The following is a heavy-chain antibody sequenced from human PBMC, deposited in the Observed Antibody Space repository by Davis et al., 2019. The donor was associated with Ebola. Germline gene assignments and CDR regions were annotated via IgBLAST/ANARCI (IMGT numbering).Heavy chain of an antibody. CDR1: GFTFTNYA. J-gene: IGHJ4*02. Sequence: PGGSLRLSCVASGFTFTNYAMHWVRQAPGKGLEWVADIWFDGNHKFYGDSVKGRFTISRDNSKNTVYLQMNSLRAEDTAVYYCARGQRLSEYWGQGTLVTVSS. CDR2: IWFDGNHK. V-gene: IGHV3-33*01. CDR3: ARGQRLSEY.